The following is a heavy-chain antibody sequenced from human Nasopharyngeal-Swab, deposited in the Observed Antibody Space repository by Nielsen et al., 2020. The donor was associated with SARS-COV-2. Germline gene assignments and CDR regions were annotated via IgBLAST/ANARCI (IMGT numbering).Heavy chain of an antibody. CDR3: ARDRRRIVGATDAFDI. CDR1: GFTVSSNY. D-gene: IGHD1-26*01. V-gene: IGHV3-53*01. Sequence: GESLKISCAASGFTVSSNYMSWVHQAPGKGLEWVSVIYSGGSTYYADSVKGRFTISRDNSKNTLYLQMNSLRAEDTAVYYCARDRRRIVGATDAFDIWGQGTMVTVSS. CDR2: IYSGGST. J-gene: IGHJ3*02.